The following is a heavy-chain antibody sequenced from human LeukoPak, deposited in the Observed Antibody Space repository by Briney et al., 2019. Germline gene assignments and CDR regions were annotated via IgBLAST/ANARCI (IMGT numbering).Heavy chain of an antibody. V-gene: IGHV3-9*01. CDR2: ISWNSGSI. Sequence: GGSLRLSCAASGFTFDDYAMHWVRQAPGKGLEWVSGISWNSGSIGYADSVKGRFTISRDNSKNTLYLQMNSLRAEDTAVYYCAKVRLDYYEEADAFDIWGQGTMVTVSS. CDR1: GFTFDDYA. J-gene: IGHJ3*02. D-gene: IGHD3-22*01. CDR3: AKVRLDYYEEADAFDI.